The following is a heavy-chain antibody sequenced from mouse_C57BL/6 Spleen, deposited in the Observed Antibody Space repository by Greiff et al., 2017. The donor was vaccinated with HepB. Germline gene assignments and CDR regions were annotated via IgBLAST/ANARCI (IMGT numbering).Heavy chain of an antibody. D-gene: IGHD2-3*01. CDR1: GYTFTDYY. CDR2: INPNNGGT. V-gene: IGHV1-26*01. Sequence: VEPGASVKISCKASGYTFTDYYMNWVKQSHGKSLEWIGDINPNNGGTSYNQKFKGKATLTVDKSSSTAYMALRSLTSEDSAVYYCARWDGYYWFAYWGQGTLVTVSA. CDR3: ARWDGYYWFAY. J-gene: IGHJ3*01.